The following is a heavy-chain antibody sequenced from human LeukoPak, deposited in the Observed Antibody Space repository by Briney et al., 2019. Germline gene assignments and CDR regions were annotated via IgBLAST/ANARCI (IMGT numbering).Heavy chain of an antibody. CDR1: GFTFSDAW. D-gene: IGHD5-24*01. J-gene: IGHJ3*02. V-gene: IGHV3-15*01. CDR2: IKSKTDGGTT. Sequence: GGSLRLTCAASGFTFSDAWMSWVRQAPGKGLEWVGRIKSKTDGGTTDYAAPVKGRFTISRDDSKNTLYLQMNSLKTEDTAVYYCATEGAGYGGAFDIWGQGTMVTVSS. CDR3: ATEGAGYGGAFDI.